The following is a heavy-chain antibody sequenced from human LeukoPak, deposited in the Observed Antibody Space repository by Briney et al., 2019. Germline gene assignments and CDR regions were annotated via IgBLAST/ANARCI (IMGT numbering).Heavy chain of an antibody. CDR3: SRESGAFCPFGY. J-gene: IGHJ4*02. CDR1: GGSISSTSW. V-gene: IGHV4-4*02. CDR2: VSLTGET. Sequence: SETLTLSCGVSGGSISSTSWWSWVRPPPGQGLEWIGEVSLTGETNYNPSLNGRVTMSLDGSRNQLSLTPTSVTAADTAIYYCSRESGAFCPFGYWGQGTLVIVPP. D-gene: IGHD1-26*01.